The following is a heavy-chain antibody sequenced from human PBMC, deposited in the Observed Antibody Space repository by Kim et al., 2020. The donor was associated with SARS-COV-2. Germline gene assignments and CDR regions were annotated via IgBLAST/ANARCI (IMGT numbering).Heavy chain of an antibody. CDR3: AKGVHKAMVSPFDY. CDR2: ISYDGSNK. CDR1: GFTFSSYG. D-gene: IGHD5-18*01. V-gene: IGHV3-30*18. Sequence: GGSLRLSCAASGFTFSSYGMHWVRQAPGKGLEWVAVISYDGSNKYYADSVKGRFTISRDNSKNTLYLQMNSLRAEDTAVYYCAKGVHKAMVSPFDYWGQG. J-gene: IGHJ4*02.